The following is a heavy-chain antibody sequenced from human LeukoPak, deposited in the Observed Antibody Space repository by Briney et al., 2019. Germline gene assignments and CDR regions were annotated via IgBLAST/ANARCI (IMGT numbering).Heavy chain of an antibody. V-gene: IGHV1-46*01. D-gene: IGHD6-19*01. CDR1: GYTFTSYY. J-gene: IGHJ3*02. CDR2: INPSGGST. Sequence: WASVKVSCKASGYTFTSYYMHWVRQAPGQGLEWMGIINPSGGSTNYAQKFQGRVTITADESTSTAYMELSSLRSEDTAVYYCASPGGYSSGWYAFDIWGQGTMVTVSS. CDR3: ASPGGYSSGWYAFDI.